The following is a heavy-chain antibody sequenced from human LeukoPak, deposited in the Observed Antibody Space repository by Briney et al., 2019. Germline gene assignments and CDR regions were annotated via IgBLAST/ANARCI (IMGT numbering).Heavy chain of an antibody. D-gene: IGHD2-15*01. V-gene: IGHV3-11*04. CDR3: ARVYCSGGSCYRYNYYYYYMDV. J-gene: IGHJ6*03. CDR2: ISSSGSTI. CDR1: GFTFSDYY. Sequence: GGSLRLSCAASGFTFSDYYMSWIRQAPGKGLEWVSYISSSGSTIYYADSVKGRFTISRDNAKNSLYLQMNSLRAEDTAVYYCARVYCSGGSCYRYNYYYYYMDVWGKGTTVTISS.